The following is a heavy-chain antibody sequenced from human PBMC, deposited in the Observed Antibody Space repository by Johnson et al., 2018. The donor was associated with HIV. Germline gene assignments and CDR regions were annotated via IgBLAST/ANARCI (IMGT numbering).Heavy chain of an antibody. D-gene: IGHD4/OR15-4a*01. V-gene: IGHV3-30*18. J-gene: IGHJ3*02. CDR3: AKGRNAYGAEVFDS. Sequence: QVQLVESGGGVVQPGRSLRLSCAASGFTFSSFGMHWVRQAPGKGLEWMAVISSAGTDKYYADSVKGRFTISRDNSKNTLYLQMSSLGVEDTAVYYCAKGRNAYGAEVFDSWGQGTNVTVSS. CDR2: ISSAGTDK. CDR1: GFTFSSFG.